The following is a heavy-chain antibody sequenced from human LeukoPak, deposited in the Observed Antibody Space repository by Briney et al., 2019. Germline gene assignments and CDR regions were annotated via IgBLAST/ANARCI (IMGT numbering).Heavy chain of an antibody. V-gene: IGHV4-30-4*08. Sequence: PSQTLSLTCTVSGGSISRGDYYWSWIRQPPGKGLEWIEYIYSSRSTYYNPTRKSRVTISVDTSKNQFFLKLSSVTAADTAVYYGDRGLTGEFDYWGQGTLVTVSS. D-gene: IGHD7-27*01. CDR1: GGSISRGDYY. J-gene: IGHJ4*02. CDR2: IYSSRST. CDR3: DRGLTGEFDY.